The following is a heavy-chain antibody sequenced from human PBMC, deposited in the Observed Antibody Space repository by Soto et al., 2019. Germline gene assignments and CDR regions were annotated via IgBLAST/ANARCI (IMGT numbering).Heavy chain of an antibody. J-gene: IGHJ6*02. Sequence: QVQLVQSGAEVKKPGSSVKVSCKASGGTFSSYTISWVRQAPGQGLEWMGRMIPILGIANYAQKFKGRVTITADKSTSTAYMKLSSLRSEVTAVYYCATSPYYYDSSGYIYGMDVWGQGTTVTVSS. CDR2: MIPILGIA. CDR1: GGTFSSYT. CDR3: ATSPYYYDSSGYIYGMDV. D-gene: IGHD3-22*01. V-gene: IGHV1-69*02.